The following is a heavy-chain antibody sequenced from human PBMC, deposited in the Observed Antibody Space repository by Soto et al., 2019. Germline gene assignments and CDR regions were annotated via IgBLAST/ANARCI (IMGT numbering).Heavy chain of an antibody. CDR3: ARDVKSLWFGEYYNWFDP. CDR1: SGSISSYY. Sequence: PSETLSLTCTVSSGSISSYYWSWIRQPAGKGLEWIGRIYTSGSTNYNPSLKSRVTMSVDTSKNQFSLKLSSVTAADTAVYYCARDVKSLWFGEYYNWFDPWGQGTLVTVSS. J-gene: IGHJ5*02. V-gene: IGHV4-4*07. CDR2: IYTSGST. D-gene: IGHD3-10*01.